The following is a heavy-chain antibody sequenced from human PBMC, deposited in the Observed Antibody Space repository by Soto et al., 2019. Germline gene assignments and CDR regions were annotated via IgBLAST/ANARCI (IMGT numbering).Heavy chain of an antibody. V-gene: IGHV4-30-4*01. Sequence: QVQLQESGPGLVKPSQTLSLTCTVSGGSISSGDYYWSWIRQPPGKGLEWIGYIYYSGSTYYNPSLKSRVTLSVDTSKNQFSLKLSSVTADDPAVYYCARRFLEWLPNNWFDPWGQGTLVTVSS. CDR1: GGSISSGDYY. CDR3: ARRFLEWLPNNWFDP. J-gene: IGHJ5*02. D-gene: IGHD3-3*01. CDR2: IYYSGST.